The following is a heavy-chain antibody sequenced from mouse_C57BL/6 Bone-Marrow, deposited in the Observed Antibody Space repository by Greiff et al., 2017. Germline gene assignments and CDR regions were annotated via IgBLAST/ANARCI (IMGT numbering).Heavy chain of an antibody. CDR3: ASSYYSNYRFDY. V-gene: IGHV1-64*01. CDR1: GYTFPSYW. J-gene: IGHJ2*01. Sequence: VQLQQPGAELVKPGALVKLFCKASGYTFPSYWMHWVKPGPGQGLEWIGMLHSNSGSTNYNEKFKSKATLTVDKSSSTAYMQLSSLTSGDSAVYYCASSYYSNYRFDYWGQGTTLTVSS. D-gene: IGHD2-5*01. CDR2: LHSNSGST.